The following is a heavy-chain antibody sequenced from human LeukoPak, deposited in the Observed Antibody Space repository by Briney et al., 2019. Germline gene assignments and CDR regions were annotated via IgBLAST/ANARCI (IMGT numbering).Heavy chain of an antibody. CDR2: IYYSGST. CDR3: ARAELGTHDAFDI. CDR1: GGCISSGDYY. D-gene: IGHD3-16*01. V-gene: IGHV4-30-4*01. Sequence: SQTLSLTCTVSGGCISSGDYYWSWIRQPPGKGLEWIGYIYYSGSTYYNPSLKSRVTISVDTSKNQFSLKMNAVTAADTAVYYCARAELGTHDAFDIWGQGTMVTVSS. J-gene: IGHJ3*02.